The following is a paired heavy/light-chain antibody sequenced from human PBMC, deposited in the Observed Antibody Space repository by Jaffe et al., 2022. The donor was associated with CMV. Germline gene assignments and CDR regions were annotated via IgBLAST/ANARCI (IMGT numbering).Heavy chain of an antibody. Sequence: QLQLQESGLGLVKPSETLSLSCTVSGGSISTTRYYWGWIRQPPGKGLEWLGTIYSGGTTYYNPSLKSRVTISVDTSKNQFSVKLTSVTAADTAVYYCARHVLSGFGVVITVFDYWGQGSLVTVSS. CDR2: IYSGGTT. V-gene: IGHV4-39*01. D-gene: IGHD3-3*01. CDR1: GGSISTTRYY. CDR3: ARHVLSGFGVVITVFDY. J-gene: IGHJ4*02.
Light chain of an antibody. CDR1: SSDVGSYNL. CDR2: EVS. J-gene: IGLJ2*01. CDR3: CSYGGTYTPVI. Sequence: QSALTQPASVSGSPGQSITISCTGTSSDVGSYNLVSWYQHHPGKAPKLIIYEVSKRPSGVSNRFSGSKSDNTASLTISGLQTEDEANYHCCSYGGTYTPVIFGGGTKLTVL. V-gene: IGLV2-23*02.